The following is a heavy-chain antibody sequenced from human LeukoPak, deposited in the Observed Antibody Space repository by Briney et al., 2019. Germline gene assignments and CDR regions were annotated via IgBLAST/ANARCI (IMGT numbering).Heavy chain of an antibody. J-gene: IGHJ5*02. CDR1: GYTFTSYD. CDR3: ARGRTPRPVAIAAAGTIGDP. CDR2: MNPNSGNT. V-gene: IGHV1-8*01. Sequence: ASVKVSCKASGYTFTSYDINWVRQATGQGLEWMGWMNPNSGNTGYAQKFQGRVTMTRNTSISTAYMELSSLRSEDTAVYYCARGRTPRPVAIAAAGTIGDPWGQGTLVTVSS. D-gene: IGHD6-13*01.